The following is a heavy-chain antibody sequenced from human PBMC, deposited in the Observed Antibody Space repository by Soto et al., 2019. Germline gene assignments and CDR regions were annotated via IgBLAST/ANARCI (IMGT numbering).Heavy chain of an antibody. CDR2: VKSDGST. CDR3: ARGIRGHYGSDV. V-gene: IGHV3-74*01. J-gene: IGHJ3*01. CDR1: GFTFSSYW. Sequence: EVQLVESGGDLVQPGGSLRLSCAASGFTFSSYWMHWVRQAPGKGLVWVSRVKSDGSTYYADSVKGRFTISRDNAKNTLYLQMNSLTVEDTAVYYCARGIRGHYGSDVWGQGTRVTVSS. D-gene: IGHD4-17*01.